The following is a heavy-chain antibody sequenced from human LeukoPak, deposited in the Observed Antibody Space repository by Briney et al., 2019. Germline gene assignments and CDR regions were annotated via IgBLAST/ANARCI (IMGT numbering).Heavy chain of an antibody. V-gene: IGHV3-66*01. D-gene: IGHD6-13*01. CDR3: ASSYSSSWPEIDY. J-gene: IGHJ4*02. Sequence: PGGSLRLSCAASGFTLSINYMSWVRQAPGKGLEWVSVIYSGGRTDYADSVKGRFTISRDNSKNTLYLQMSSLRAEDPAVYYCASSYSSSWPEIDYWGQGTLVTVSS. CDR2: IYSGGRT. CDR1: GFTLSINY.